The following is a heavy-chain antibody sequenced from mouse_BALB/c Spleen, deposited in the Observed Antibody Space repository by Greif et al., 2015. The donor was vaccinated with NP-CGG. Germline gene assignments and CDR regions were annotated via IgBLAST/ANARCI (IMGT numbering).Heavy chain of an antibody. V-gene: IGHV3-6*02. CDR2: ISYDGSN. D-gene: IGHD2-4*01. CDR3: ARVIPTMITTGFAY. CDR1: GYSITSGYY. Sequence: DVQLVESGPGLVKPSQSLSLTCSVTGYSITSGYYWNWIRQFPGNKLEWMGYISYDGSNNYNPSLKNRISITRDTSKNQFFLKLNSVTTEDTATYYCARVIPTMITTGFAYWGQGTLVTASA. J-gene: IGHJ3*01.